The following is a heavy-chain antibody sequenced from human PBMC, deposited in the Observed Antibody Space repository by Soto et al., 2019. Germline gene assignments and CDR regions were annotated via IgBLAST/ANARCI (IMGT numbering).Heavy chain of an antibody. CDR3: ASRSGSHYEYYCMDV. V-gene: IGHV1-69*12. J-gene: IGHJ6*02. CDR2: IIPIFGTA. Sequence: QVQLVQSGAEVKKPGSSVKVSCKASGGTFSSYAISWVRQAPGQGLEWMGGIIPIFGTANYAQKFQGRVTITADESTRTAYMEPSSLSSEDAAVYYCASRSGSHYEYYCMDVWGHGTTVTVSS. CDR1: GGTFSSYA. D-gene: IGHD6-13*01.